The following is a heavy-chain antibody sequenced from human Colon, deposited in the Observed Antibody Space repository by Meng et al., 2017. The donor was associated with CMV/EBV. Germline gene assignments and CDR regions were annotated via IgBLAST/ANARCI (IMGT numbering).Heavy chain of an antibody. Sequence: GESLKISCAASGFTFSSYAMHWVRQAPGKGLEWVSSISGSGSTTYYADSVKGRFSISRDNSKNTVSLQMNSLRAEDTAVYYCAKGLFAAGSLVYFDFWGQGTLVTVSS. D-gene: IGHD6-19*01. CDR1: GFTFSSYA. CDR2: ISGSGSTT. J-gene: IGHJ4*02. V-gene: IGHV3-23*01. CDR3: AKGLFAAGSLVYFDF.